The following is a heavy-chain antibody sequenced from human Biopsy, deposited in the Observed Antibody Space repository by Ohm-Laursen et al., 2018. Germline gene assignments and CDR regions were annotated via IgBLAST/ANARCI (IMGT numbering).Heavy chain of an antibody. CDR2: LYFSGST. D-gene: IGHD5-24*01. CDR1: GGSISTSTYF. Sequence: TLSLTCTVSGGSISTSTYFWGWIRQPPGRGLEWIGGLYFSGSTYYNPSLKSRVTVSVDTSNNQFSLKLNSVTAADTAVYYCARRDGTDGYNPYYYGMGVWGQGTTVTVSS. J-gene: IGHJ6*02. V-gene: IGHV4-39*01. CDR3: ARRDGTDGYNPYYYGMGV.